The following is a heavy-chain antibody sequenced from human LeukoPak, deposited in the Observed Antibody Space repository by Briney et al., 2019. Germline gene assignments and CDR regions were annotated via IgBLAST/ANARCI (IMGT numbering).Heavy chain of an antibody. Sequence: KPGGSLRLSCAASGFTFSTYSMNWVRQAPGKGLEWVSSISSSSSYIYYADSVKGRFTISRDNAKNSLYLQMNSLRAEDTAVYYCAGLDTAMADWVDYYYYMDVRGKGTTVTVSS. CDR3: AGLDTAMADWVDYYYYMDV. CDR2: ISSSSSYI. V-gene: IGHV3-21*01. J-gene: IGHJ6*03. D-gene: IGHD5-18*01. CDR1: GFTFSTYS.